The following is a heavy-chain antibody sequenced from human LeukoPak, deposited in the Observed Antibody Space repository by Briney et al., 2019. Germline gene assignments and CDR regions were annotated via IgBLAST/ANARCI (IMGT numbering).Heavy chain of an antibody. D-gene: IGHD6-25*01. CDR3: AREQRGEAININQSWFDP. V-gene: IGHV1-69*13. J-gene: IGHJ5*02. CDR2: IIPIFGTA. CDR1: GGTFSSYA. Sequence: SVKVSCKASGGTFSSYAISWVRQAPGQGLEWMGGIIPIFGTANYAQKFQGRVTITADESTSTAYMELSSLRSEDTAVYYCAREQRGEAININQSWFDPWGQGTLVTVSS.